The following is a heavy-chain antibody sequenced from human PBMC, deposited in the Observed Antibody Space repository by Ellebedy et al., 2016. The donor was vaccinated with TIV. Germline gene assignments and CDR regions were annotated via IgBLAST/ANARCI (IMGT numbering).Heavy chain of an antibody. D-gene: IGHD1-1*01. Sequence: ASVKVSCKASGYTFTANYIHWVRQAPGQGLEWMGWINPDSGGTNFAQKFQDRVSMTRDTSVSTAYMELNSLESDDTAVYWCARVRRATSGMDVWGQGTTVTVS. CDR1: GYTFTANY. CDR2: INPDSGGT. CDR3: ARVRRATSGMDV. J-gene: IGHJ6*02. V-gene: IGHV1-2*02.